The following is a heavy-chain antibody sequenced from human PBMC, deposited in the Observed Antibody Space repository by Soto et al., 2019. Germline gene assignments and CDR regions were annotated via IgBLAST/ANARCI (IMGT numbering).Heavy chain of an antibody. J-gene: IGHJ6*02. CDR3: AREYSSSWYRNGMDV. CDR1: GFTFSSYS. D-gene: IGHD6-13*01. CDR2: ISSSSSYI. Sequence: PGESLKISCVASGFTFSSYSMNWVRQAPGKGLEWVSSISSSSSYIYYADSVKGRFTISRDNAKNSLYLQMNSLRAEDTAVYYCAREYSSSWYRNGMDVWGQGTTVTVSS. V-gene: IGHV3-21*01.